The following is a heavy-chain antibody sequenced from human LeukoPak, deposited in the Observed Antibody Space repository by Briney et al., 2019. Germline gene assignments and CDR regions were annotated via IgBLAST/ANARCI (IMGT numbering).Heavy chain of an antibody. J-gene: IGHJ4*02. D-gene: IGHD3-10*01. CDR1: GFTFSSYW. Sequence: GGSLRLSCAASGFTFSSYWMSWIRQAPGKGLEWVANIKEDGTEKYYVDSVKGRFTISRDDAKISLYLQMNSLRAEDTAVYYCARLLAYGSGAEAFDYWGQGALVTVSS. V-gene: IGHV3-7*01. CDR2: IKEDGTEK. CDR3: ARLLAYGSGAEAFDY.